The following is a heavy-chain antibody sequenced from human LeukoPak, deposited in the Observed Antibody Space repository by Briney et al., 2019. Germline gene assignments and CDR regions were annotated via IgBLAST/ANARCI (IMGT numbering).Heavy chain of an antibody. J-gene: IGHJ2*01. CDR3: AKDSRDGYNYVNWYFDL. D-gene: IGHD5-24*01. CDR1: GFTFTGYW. V-gene: IGHV3-74*01. Sequence: GGSLRLFCAAAGFTFTGYWMHWVRHAPGKWLVWVSRINSDGSSTNYADSVKGRFTISRDNSKNTLYLQMNSLRAEDTAVYYCAKDSRDGYNYVNWYFDLWGRGTLVTVSS. CDR2: INSDGSST.